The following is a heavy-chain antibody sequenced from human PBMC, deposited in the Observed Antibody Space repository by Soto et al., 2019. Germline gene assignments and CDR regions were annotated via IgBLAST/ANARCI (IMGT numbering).Heavy chain of an antibody. CDR2: INNSGST. D-gene: IGHD2-2*01. V-gene: IGHV4-34*01. Sequence: QVQLQQWGAGLLKPSETLSLTCAVSGGSFSGYYCSWIRQPQGQGMEWIGEINNSGSTNYNPSPTSRVTISVDTSRNQFALKLSSVTAADPAVYYCARGENQCHWFDPWGQRTLVTVSS. CDR1: GGSFSGYY. CDR3: ARGENQCHWFDP. J-gene: IGHJ5*02.